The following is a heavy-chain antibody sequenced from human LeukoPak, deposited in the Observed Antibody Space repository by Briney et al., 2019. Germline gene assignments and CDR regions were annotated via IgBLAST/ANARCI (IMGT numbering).Heavy chain of an antibody. V-gene: IGHV1-18*01. Sequence: GASVKVSCKASGYTFTSYGISWVRQAPGQGLERMRWISAYNGNTNYAQKLQGRVTITTDTSTSTAYMELRSLRSEDTAVHYCARARTTRGIFGVATIGFDYWGQGTLVTVSS. CDR2: ISAYNGNT. J-gene: IGHJ4*02. CDR1: GYTFTSYG. CDR3: ARARTTRGIFGVATIGFDY. D-gene: IGHD3-3*01.